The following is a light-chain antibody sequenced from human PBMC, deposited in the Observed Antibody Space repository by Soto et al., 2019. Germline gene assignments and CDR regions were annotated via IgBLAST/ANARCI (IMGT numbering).Light chain of an antibody. CDR3: QRYDSLPPT. Sequence: DLQMTQSPSSLSASVGDRVTITCQASHDINKYLNWYQEKPGKAPKLLIYDASNLQTGVPSRFIRSGSGTHFTFTISSLQPEDIATYYCQRYDSLPPTFGQGTRLDIK. J-gene: IGKJ5*01. CDR1: HDINKY. V-gene: IGKV1-33*01. CDR2: DAS.